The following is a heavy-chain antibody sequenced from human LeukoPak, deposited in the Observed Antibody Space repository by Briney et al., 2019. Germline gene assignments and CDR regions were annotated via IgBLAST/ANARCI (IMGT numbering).Heavy chain of an antibody. CDR1: GFTFDDYA. CDR2: ISWNSGNI. V-gene: IGHV3-9*01. J-gene: IGHJ4*02. D-gene: IGHD1-26*01. Sequence: SLRLSCAASGFTFDDYAMHWVRQAPGKGLEWVSGISWNSGNIGYADSVKGRFTISRDNAKNSLYLQMNSLRGEDTALYYCAKDARTGIVGAIDYWGQGTLVTVSS. CDR3: AKDARTGIVGAIDY.